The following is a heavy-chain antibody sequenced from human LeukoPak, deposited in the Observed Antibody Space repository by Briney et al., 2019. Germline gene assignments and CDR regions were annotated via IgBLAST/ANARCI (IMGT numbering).Heavy chain of an antibody. CDR2: VYYSGST. V-gene: IGHV4-39*01. CDR3: ARTTLRARFFDD. Sequence: SETLSLTSTVSGGSISSSSYYCGWIRQPPGKGLEWIGSVYYSGSTYYNPSLKTRVTISVDTSKNQFSLKLSSVTAADTAVYYCARTTLRARFFDDGGEGILVTVSS. CDR1: GGSISSSSYY. J-gene: IGHJ4*02. D-gene: IGHD2-15*01.